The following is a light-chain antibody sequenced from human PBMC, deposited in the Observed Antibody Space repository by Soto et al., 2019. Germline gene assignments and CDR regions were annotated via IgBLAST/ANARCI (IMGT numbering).Light chain of an antibody. V-gene: IGKV3-11*01. J-gene: IGKJ3*01. CDR2: DAS. CDR3: QQRSNWPFFT. CDR1: QSVSSY. Sequence: EIVLTQSPATLSLSPGERVTLSCRASQSVSSYLAWYQQKPGQAPRLLIYDASNRATGIPARFSGSGSGTDFTLTISSLEPEDFAVYYCQQRSNWPFFTFGPGTKVDIK.